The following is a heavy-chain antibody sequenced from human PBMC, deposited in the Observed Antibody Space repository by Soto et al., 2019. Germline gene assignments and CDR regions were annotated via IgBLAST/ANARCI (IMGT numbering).Heavy chain of an antibody. V-gene: IGHV1-8*02. J-gene: IGHJ4*02. Sequence: QVQLVQSGAEVKKPGASVKVSCKASGYTFTSYDINWVRQATGQRLEWMGWMNPNTGNTGYAQKFQVRVTMTRNTSIRTAYMDMISLRSADTAVYYCAREITGRFPNWGQGTLVTVSS. CDR2: MNPNTGNT. CDR3: AREITGRFPN. D-gene: IGHD1-20*01. CDR1: GYTFTSYD.